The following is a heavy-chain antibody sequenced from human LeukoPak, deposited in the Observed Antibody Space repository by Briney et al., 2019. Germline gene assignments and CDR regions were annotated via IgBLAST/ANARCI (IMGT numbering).Heavy chain of an antibody. J-gene: IGHJ3*02. Sequence: SVKVSCKASGGTFSSYAISWVRQAPGQGLEWMGRIIPIFGTANYAQKFQGRDTITTDESTSTAYMELSSLRSEDTAVYYCARGRYDFWSGPREGAFDIWGQGTMVTVSS. CDR2: IIPIFGTA. V-gene: IGHV1-69*05. D-gene: IGHD3-3*01. CDR3: ARGRYDFWSGPREGAFDI. CDR1: GGTFSSYA.